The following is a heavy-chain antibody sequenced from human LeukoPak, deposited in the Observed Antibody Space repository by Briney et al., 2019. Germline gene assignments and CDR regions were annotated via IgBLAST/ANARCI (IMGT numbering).Heavy chain of an antibody. V-gene: IGHV4-59*08. CDR1: RGSITTYC. J-gene: IGHJ2*01. Sequence: SETLSPTCTVSRGSITTYCSSWIRQPPGKGREWLGYFYYGGKTNYVPSLKGRVIISLDSPKHQLAVQLSAVTAAHTAIYYCARHWMTVPPGWDLDLWGRGTLVTVSS. D-gene: IGHD2-2*03. CDR2: FYYGGKT. CDR3: ARHWMTVPPGWDLDL.